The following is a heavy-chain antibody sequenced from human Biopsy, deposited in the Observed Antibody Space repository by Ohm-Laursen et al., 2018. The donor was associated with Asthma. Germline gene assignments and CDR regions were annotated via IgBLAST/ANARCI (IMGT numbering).Heavy chain of an antibody. D-gene: IGHD1-20*01. CDR3: ARAAITGIRGWFDP. J-gene: IGHJ5*02. V-gene: IGHV4-34*01. CDR1: AGNLTGLY. CDR2: IDQSGYT. Sequence: TLSLTGPGYAGNLTGLYWNWIGQPPGKGLEWIVKIDQSGYTNYNPALKSRVTISADTSKNQFHLNISSVTAADTAVYFCARAAITGIRGWFDPWGQGTQVTVSS.